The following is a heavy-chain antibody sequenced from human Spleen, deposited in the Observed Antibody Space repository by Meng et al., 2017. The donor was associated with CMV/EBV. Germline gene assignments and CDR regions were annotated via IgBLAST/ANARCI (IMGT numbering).Heavy chain of an antibody. CDR1: GFTLSDYP. J-gene: IGHJ4*02. CDR2: ISFDGNNK. D-gene: IGHD2-2*01. CDR3: ARGYCSSDNCYPYYFDS. Sequence: GESLKISCAASGFTLSDYPMNWVRQAPGKGLEWVAIISFDGNNKFYADSVKGRFTISRDNSKPTLYLQMNSLGLDDTAVYFCARGYCSSDNCYPYYFDSWGQGTLVTVSS. V-gene: IGHV3-30-3*01.